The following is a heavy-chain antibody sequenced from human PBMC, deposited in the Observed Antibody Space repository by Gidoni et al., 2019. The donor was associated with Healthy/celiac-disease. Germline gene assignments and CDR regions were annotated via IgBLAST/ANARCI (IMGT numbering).Heavy chain of an antibody. Sequence: QVQLVQSGAEVKKPGASVKVSCKASGYTFTCYYMHWVGQAPGQGLEWMGWINPNSGGTNYAQKFQGRVTMTRDTSISTDYMELSRLRSDDTAVYYCAREGGCSSTSCYTNWFDPWGQGTLVTVSS. V-gene: IGHV1-2*02. D-gene: IGHD2-2*02. CDR1: GYTFTCYY. CDR3: AREGGCSSTSCYTNWFDP. J-gene: IGHJ5*02. CDR2: INPNSGGT.